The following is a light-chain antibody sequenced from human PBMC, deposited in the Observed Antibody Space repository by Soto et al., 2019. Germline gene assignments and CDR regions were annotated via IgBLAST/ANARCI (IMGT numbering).Light chain of an antibody. CDR2: EAS. V-gene: IGKV3-20*01. Sequence: EIVLTQSPGTLSLSPGERATLSCRASQSVSDNYLAWHQQRPGQAPRLLIFEASTRATGIPDRFSGSGSVTDFNLTISRLEPEDFAVYYCQQYGNSPFSFGPGTKVDVK. CDR3: QQYGNSPFS. CDR1: QSVSDNY. J-gene: IGKJ3*01.